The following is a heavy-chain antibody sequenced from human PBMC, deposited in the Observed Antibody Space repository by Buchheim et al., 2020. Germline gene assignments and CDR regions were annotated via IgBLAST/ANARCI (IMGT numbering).Heavy chain of an antibody. Sequence: QVTLRESGPALVKPTQTLTLTCSFSGFSLSTNRMCVSWMRQPPGKALEWLARIAWDEDKYYIASLRARLTISKDTSRNQVVLTLTNVGPADTGTYYCARSPTDYFYQYGMDVWGQGTT. CDR1: GFSLSTNRMC. V-gene: IGHV2-70*15. CDR3: ARSPTDYFYQYGMDV. J-gene: IGHJ6*02. CDR2: IAWDEDK.